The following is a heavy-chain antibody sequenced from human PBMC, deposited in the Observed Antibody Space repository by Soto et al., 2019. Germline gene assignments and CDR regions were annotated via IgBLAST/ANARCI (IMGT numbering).Heavy chain of an antibody. CDR2: MSYDGNQK. J-gene: IGHJ4*02. Sequence: PGESLKISCAASGFTFSRYAIHWVRQAPGKGLEWVTVMSYDGNQKHYADSVKGRFTVSRDDSENTVFLQMTSLRPEDTATYYCAKDRYFDSYYLDSWCQGTLVTVSS. V-gene: IGHV3-30-3*01. CDR3: AKDRYFDSYYLDS. CDR1: GFTFSRYA. D-gene: IGHD3-9*01.